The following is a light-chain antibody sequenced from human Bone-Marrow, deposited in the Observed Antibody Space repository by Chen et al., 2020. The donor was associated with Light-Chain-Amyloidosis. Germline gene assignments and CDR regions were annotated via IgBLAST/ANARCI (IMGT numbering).Light chain of an antibody. CDR1: NIGSPS. Sequence: SDVLTQPSSVSVAPGQTATIACGGNNIGSPSVHWYQQTPGQAPLLVVYDDSDRPSGIPERLAGSNSGNTATLIISRVEAGDEAVYYCQVLDRSSDRPVFGGGTKLTVL. CDR3: QVLDRSSDRPV. CDR2: DDS. V-gene: IGLV3-21*02. J-gene: IGLJ3*02.